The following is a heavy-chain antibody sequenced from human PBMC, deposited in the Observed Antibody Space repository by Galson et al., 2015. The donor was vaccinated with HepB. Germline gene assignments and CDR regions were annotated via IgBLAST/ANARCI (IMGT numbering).Heavy chain of an antibody. V-gene: IGHV1-3*01. J-gene: IGHJ1*01. Sequence: SVKVSCKASGYTFTTYAINWVRQAPGQRLEWMGWINAGNGNTEYSQKFQGRVSITRDTTASTNYLELSSLRSEDTAVYYCAHSPEAEHFLHWGQGTLVTVSS. CDR1: GYTFTTYA. D-gene: IGHD2-15*01. CDR2: INAGNGNT. CDR3: AHSPEAEHFLH.